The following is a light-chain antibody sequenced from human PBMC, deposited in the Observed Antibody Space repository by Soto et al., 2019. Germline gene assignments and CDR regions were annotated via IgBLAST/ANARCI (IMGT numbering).Light chain of an antibody. J-gene: IGLJ1*01. Sequence: QSVLTQPASVSGSPGQSITISCTGTSSDVGGYNYVSWYQLHPGKAPKLMIYEVSNRPSGVSNRFSGSKSGNTASLTISGLQAEDEADYYCSSYTSSSTFYVFGTGTKVTVL. V-gene: IGLV2-14*01. CDR1: SSDVGGYNY. CDR2: EVS. CDR3: SSYTSSSTFYV.